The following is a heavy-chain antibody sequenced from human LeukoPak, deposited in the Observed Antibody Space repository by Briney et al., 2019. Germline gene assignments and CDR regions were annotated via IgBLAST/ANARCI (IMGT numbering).Heavy chain of an antibody. Sequence: GGSLRLSCAASGFTFDDYGMSWVRQAPGKGLEWVSVIYSGGSTYYADSVKDRFTISRDNSKNTLYLQMNSLRAEDTAVYYCARGGSSGWYRGDAFDIWGQGTMVTVSS. CDR2: IYSGGST. D-gene: IGHD6-19*01. CDR1: GFTFDDYG. J-gene: IGHJ3*02. V-gene: IGHV3-66*01. CDR3: ARGGSSGWYRGDAFDI.